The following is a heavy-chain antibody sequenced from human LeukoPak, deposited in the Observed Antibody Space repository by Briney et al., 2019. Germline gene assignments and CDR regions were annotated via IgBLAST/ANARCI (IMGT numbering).Heavy chain of an antibody. Sequence: GGSLRLSCTAPGFTFGDYAMSWFRQAPGKGLEWVGFIRSKAYGGTTEYAASVKGRFTISRDDSKSIAYLQMNSLKTEDTAVYYCTRDLCSSTSCYPYYYYYMDVWGKGTTVTVSS. CDR3: TRDLCSSTSCYPYYYYYMDV. CDR1: GFTFGDYA. V-gene: IGHV3-49*03. CDR2: IRSKAYGGTT. J-gene: IGHJ6*03. D-gene: IGHD2-2*01.